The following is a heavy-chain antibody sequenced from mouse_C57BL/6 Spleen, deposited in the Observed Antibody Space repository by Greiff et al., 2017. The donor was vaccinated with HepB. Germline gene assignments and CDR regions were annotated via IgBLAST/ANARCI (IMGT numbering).Heavy chain of an antibody. CDR2: IYPGDGDT. Sequence: QVQLQQSGPELVKPGASVKISCKASGYAFSSSWMNWVKQRPGKGLEWIGRIYPGDGDTNYNGKFKGKATLTADKSSSTAYMQLSSLTSEDSAVYFCARWSNWEGAMDYWGQGTSVTVSS. D-gene: IGHD4-1*01. CDR3: ARWSNWEGAMDY. J-gene: IGHJ4*01. CDR1: GYAFSSSW. V-gene: IGHV1-82*01.